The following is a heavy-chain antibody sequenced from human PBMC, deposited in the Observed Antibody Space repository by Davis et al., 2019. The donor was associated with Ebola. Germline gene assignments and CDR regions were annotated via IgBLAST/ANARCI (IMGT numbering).Heavy chain of an antibody. D-gene: IGHD5-18*01. CDR1: GFTFSSYA. Sequence: GGSLRLSCAASGFTFSSYAMHWVRQAPGKGLEWVAAISYDGSNKYYADFVKGRFTIPRDNSKNTLYLQMNSLRAEDTAVYYCARGTAMNYWGQGTLVTVSS. CDR2: ISYDGSNK. CDR3: ARGTAMNY. J-gene: IGHJ4*02. V-gene: IGHV3-30*04.